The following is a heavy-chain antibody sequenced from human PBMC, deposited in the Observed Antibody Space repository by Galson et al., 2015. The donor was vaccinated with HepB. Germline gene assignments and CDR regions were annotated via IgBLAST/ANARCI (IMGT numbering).Heavy chain of an antibody. D-gene: IGHD3-3*01. V-gene: IGHV3-48*01. J-gene: IGHJ5*02. CDR2: IISNSNNI. Sequence: SLRLSCAASGFTFSPYTMNWVRQAPGKGLECISYIISNSNNIYYADSVKGRFTISRDNARNTVYLQMNSLRAEDTAVYYCAKVGRFLEWINPPVLLSESWGQGTLVTVSS. CDR1: GFTFSPYT. CDR3: AKVGRFLEWINPPVLLSES.